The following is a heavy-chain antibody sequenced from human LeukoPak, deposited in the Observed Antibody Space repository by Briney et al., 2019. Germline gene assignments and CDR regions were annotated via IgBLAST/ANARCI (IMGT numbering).Heavy chain of an antibody. D-gene: IGHD6-19*01. J-gene: IGHJ5*02. CDR1: GGSISSYY. V-gene: IGHV4-59*12. CDR3: ARGKQWLPTMRRNWFDP. Sequence: ASETLSLTCTVSGGSISSYYWSWIRQPPGKGLEWIGYIYYSGSTNYNPSLKSRVTISVDTSKNQFSLKLSSVTAADTAVYYCARGKQWLPTMRRNWFDPWGQGTLVTVSS. CDR2: IYYSGST.